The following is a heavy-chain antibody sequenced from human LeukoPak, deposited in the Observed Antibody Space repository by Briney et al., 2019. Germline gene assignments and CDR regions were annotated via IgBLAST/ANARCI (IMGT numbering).Heavy chain of an antibody. CDR1: GFTFSDYY. CDR2: LSSSSSYT. D-gene: IGHD5-12*01. Sequence: GGSLRLSCAASGFTFSDYYMSWIRQAPGKGLEWVSYLSSSSSYTSYADSVKGRFTISRDNAKNSLYLQMNSLRAEDTAVYYCARDLGYSGYDATDAFDIWGQGTMVTVSS. J-gene: IGHJ3*02. V-gene: IGHV3-11*06. CDR3: ARDLGYSGYDATDAFDI.